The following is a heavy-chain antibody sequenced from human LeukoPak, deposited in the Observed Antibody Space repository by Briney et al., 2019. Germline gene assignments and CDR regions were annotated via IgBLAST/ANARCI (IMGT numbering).Heavy chain of an antibody. J-gene: IGHJ4*02. D-gene: IGHD2/OR15-2a*01. CDR1: GYTFTDYY. CDR2: VNPNSGDT. V-gene: IGHV1-2*02. CDR3: ARGRKILWRDPNAGDFFVY. Sequence: ASVKVSCKASGYTFTDYYIHWVRQAPGQGLEWMGWVNPNSGDTDHAQKFQDRVIMTRDTSINTAYIELSSLRSDDTAVYYCARGRKILWRDPNAGDFFVYWGQGTLLIVPS.